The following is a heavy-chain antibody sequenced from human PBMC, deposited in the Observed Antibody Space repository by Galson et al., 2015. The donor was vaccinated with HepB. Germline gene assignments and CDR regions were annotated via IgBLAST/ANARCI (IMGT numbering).Heavy chain of an antibody. CDR3: AHISGSRLSFDY. J-gene: IGHJ4*02. Sequence: PALVKPTQTLALTCTFSGFSLSTSGVGVGWIRQPPGKALEWLALIYWDDDKRYSPSLKSRLTITKDTSKNQVVLTMTNMDPVDTATYYCAHISGSRLSFDYWGQGTLVTVSS. CDR1: GFSLSTSGVG. D-gene: IGHD3-10*01. V-gene: IGHV2-5*02. CDR2: IYWDDDK.